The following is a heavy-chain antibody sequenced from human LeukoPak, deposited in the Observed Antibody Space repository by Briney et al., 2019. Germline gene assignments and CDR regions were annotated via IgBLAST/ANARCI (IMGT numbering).Heavy chain of an antibody. CDR2: ISSSSSYI. CDR1: GFTFSSYS. CDR3: ARVHSGDYAEFDY. Sequence: GESLRLSCAASGFTFSSYSMNWVRQAPGKGLEWVSCISSSSSYIYYADPVKGRFTISRDNAKNSLYLQMNSLRAEDTAVYYCARVHSGDYAEFDYWGQGTLVTVSS. V-gene: IGHV3-21*01. D-gene: IGHD4-17*01. J-gene: IGHJ4*02.